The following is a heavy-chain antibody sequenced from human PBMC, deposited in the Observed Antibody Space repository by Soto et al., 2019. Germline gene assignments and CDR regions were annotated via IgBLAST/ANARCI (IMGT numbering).Heavy chain of an antibody. CDR2: IYYSGST. Sequence: SETLSLTCTVSGGSISSYYWSWIRQPPGKGLEWIGYIYYSGSTNYNPSLKSRVTISVDTSKNQFSLKLSSVTAADTAVYYCARMLANWRSHWDYWGQGTLVTVSS. D-gene: IGHD1-20*01. CDR1: GGSISSYY. J-gene: IGHJ4*02. CDR3: ARMLANWRSHWDY. V-gene: IGHV4-59*01.